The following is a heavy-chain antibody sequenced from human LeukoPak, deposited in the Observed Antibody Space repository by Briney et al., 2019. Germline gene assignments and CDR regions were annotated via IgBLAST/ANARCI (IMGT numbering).Heavy chain of an antibody. J-gene: IGHJ6*02. D-gene: IGHD2-15*01. CDR1: GFPFSSYA. Sequence: GRSLRLSCSASGFPFSSYAMHWVRQAPGEGLEYVSAISDSGGSTYYADSVKCRFNISRDNSKTALYLQMSCLRAEDTAVYFCVRGYSFGPYGMDVWGQGTTVTVSS. CDR3: VRGYSFGPYGMDV. V-gene: IGHV3-64D*09. CDR2: ISDSGGST.